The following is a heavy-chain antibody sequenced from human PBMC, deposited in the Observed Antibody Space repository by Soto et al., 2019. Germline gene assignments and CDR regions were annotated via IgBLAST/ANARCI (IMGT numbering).Heavy chain of an antibody. CDR2: INPSGGST. D-gene: IGHD2-15*01. CDR3: ARGGLIVVVVATTPFGI. CDR1: GYTFTSYY. Sequence: ASVKVSCKASGYTFTSYYMHWVRQAPGQGLEWMGIINPSGGSTSYAQRLQGRVTVTRDTSTSTVYMELSSLRSEDTAVYYCARGGLIVVVVATTPFGIWGQGTMVTVSS. J-gene: IGHJ3*02. V-gene: IGHV1-46*01.